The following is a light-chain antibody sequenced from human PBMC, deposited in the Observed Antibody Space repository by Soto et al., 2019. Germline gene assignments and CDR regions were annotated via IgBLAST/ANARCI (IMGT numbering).Light chain of an antibody. Sequence: QSALTQPASVSGSPGQSITISCTGTSSDVGGYNYDSWYQHHPDKAPKLIVYDVNQRPSGVPDRFSGSRSGNTASLTISGLQAEDEADYYCSSYTGGSSTYVFGTGTKVTVL. V-gene: IGLV2-14*03. CDR2: DVN. CDR3: SSYTGGSSTYV. J-gene: IGLJ1*01. CDR1: SSDVGGYNY.